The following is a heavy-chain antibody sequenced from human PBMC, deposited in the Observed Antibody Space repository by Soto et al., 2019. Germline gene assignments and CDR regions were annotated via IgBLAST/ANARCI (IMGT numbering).Heavy chain of an antibody. Sequence: GGSLRLSCAASGFTFSSYAMHWVRQAPGKGLEWVAVISYDGSNKYYADSVKGRFTISRDNSKNTLYLQMNSLRAEDTAVYYCARDGTVVVPAAISVRSYYGMDVWGQGTTVTVSS. D-gene: IGHD2-2*01. V-gene: IGHV3-30-3*01. CDR2: ISYDGSNK. J-gene: IGHJ6*02. CDR1: GFTFSSYA. CDR3: ARDGTVVVPAAISVRSYYGMDV.